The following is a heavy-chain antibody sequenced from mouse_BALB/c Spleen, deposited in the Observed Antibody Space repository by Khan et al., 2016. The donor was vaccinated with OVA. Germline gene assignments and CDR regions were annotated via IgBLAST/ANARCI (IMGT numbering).Heavy chain of an antibody. CDR1: GFTFSSYG. V-gene: IGHV5-17*02. Sequence: EVQVVESGGGLVQPGGSRKLSCAASGFTFSSYGMHWVRQAPEKRLEWVAYISGDSSTIYYADTVKGRFTISSDNPKNPLFLQMTSLMSEDPDLLYLTTAYYYESYCDQWVPGATLTVSS. CDR3: TTAYYYESYCDQ. D-gene: IGHD1-1*01. CDR2: ISGDSSTI. J-gene: IGHJ2*01.